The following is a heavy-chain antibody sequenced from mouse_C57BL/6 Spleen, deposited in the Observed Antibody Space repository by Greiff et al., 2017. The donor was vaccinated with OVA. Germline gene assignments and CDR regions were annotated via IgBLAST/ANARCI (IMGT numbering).Heavy chain of an antibody. CDR3: ARTPLISRKFDY. J-gene: IGHJ2*01. CDR2: INPGSGGT. CDR1: GYAFTNYL. V-gene: IGHV1-54*01. Sequence: QVQLQQSGAELVRPGTSVKVSCKASGYAFTNYLLEWVKQRPGQGLEWFGVINPGSGGTNYNEKFKGKATLTADKSSSTAYMQLSSLTSEDSAVYFCARTPLISRKFDYWGQGTTLTVSS. D-gene: IGHD1-1*01.